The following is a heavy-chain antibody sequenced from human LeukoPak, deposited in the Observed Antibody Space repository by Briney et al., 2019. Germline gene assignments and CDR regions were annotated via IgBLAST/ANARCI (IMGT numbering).Heavy chain of an antibody. CDR3: ARVGASRGAAAGCFDY. Sequence: GGSLRLSCAASGFTFDDYAMHWVRQAPGKGLEWVAVISYDGGNKYYADSVKGRFTISRDNSKNTLYLQMNSLRAEDTAVYYCARVGASRGAAAGCFDYWGQGTLVTVSS. D-gene: IGHD6-13*01. CDR1: GFTFDDYA. J-gene: IGHJ4*02. V-gene: IGHV3-30*04. CDR2: ISYDGGNK.